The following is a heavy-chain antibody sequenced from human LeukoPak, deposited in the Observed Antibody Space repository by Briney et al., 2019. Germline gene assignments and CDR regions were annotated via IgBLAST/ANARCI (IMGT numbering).Heavy chain of an antibody. CDR2: IKHDGSEK. J-gene: IGHJ3*02. D-gene: IGHD3-10*01. Sequence: GGSLRLSCAASGFTFSFYWMTWVRQAPGKGLEWVASIKHDGSEKFYLDSVKGRFTISGDNAKNSLFLQMNSLRAEDTAVYYCARDSYYYGSGSYYASDIWGQGTMVTVSS. CDR3: ARDSYYYGSGSYYASDI. CDR1: GFTFSFYW. V-gene: IGHV3-7*01.